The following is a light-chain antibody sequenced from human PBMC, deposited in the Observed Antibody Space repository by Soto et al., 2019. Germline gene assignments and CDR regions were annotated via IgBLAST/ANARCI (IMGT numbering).Light chain of an antibody. V-gene: IGLV1-44*01. CDR2: ANN. CDR1: NSNIGSEN. Sequence: QSVLTQPPSASGTPGQRVTISCSGSNSNIGSENVNWYQQVPGTAPKLLIYANNQRPSGVPDRFSVSKSGTSASLAIGGLQSEGEADYYCAAWDDSLQGGVFGGGTKLTVL. J-gene: IGLJ3*02. CDR3: AAWDDSLQGGV.